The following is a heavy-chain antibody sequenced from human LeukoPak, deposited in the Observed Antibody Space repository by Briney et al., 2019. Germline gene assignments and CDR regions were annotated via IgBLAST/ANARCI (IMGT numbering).Heavy chain of an antibody. Sequence: SQTLSLTCAISGDSVSSNSAAWNWIRQSPSRGLEWLGRTYFRSKWYNEYAASVKSRITINPGTSRNQFSLQLNSVTPEDTAVYYCAGSFSGAIDYWGQGTLVTVSS. CDR3: AGSFSGAIDY. CDR2: TYFRSKWYN. CDR1: GDSVSSNSAA. V-gene: IGHV6-1*01. D-gene: IGHD3-10*01. J-gene: IGHJ4*02.